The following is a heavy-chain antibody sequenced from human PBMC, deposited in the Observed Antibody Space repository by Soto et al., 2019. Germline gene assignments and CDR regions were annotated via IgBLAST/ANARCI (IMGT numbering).Heavy chain of an antibody. CDR1: GFTFSSYA. Sequence: GGSLRLSCAASGFTFSSYAMHWVRQAPGKGLEWVAVISYDGSNKYYADSVKGRFTISRDNSKNTLYLQMNSLRAEDTAVYYCAREGVRRRFLDWPKDNWFDPWGQGTLVTVSS. CDR2: ISYDGSNK. J-gene: IGHJ5*02. CDR3: AREGVRRRFLDWPKDNWFDP. D-gene: IGHD3-3*01. V-gene: IGHV3-30-3*01.